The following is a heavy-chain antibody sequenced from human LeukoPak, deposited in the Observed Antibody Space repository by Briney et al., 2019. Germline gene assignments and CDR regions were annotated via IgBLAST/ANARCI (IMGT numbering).Heavy chain of an antibody. Sequence: ASLKVSCKASGYTFTGYYMHWVRQSPGQGLEWMRWIKPNSGGTNYAQKFQGRVTMTRDTSISTAYMELSRLRSDDTAVYYCARDSIYSSGPFPLLYGMDVWGQGTTVTVSS. CDR1: GYTFTGYY. D-gene: IGHD6-19*01. CDR2: IKPNSGGT. J-gene: IGHJ6*02. CDR3: ARDSIYSSGPFPLLYGMDV. V-gene: IGHV1-2*02.